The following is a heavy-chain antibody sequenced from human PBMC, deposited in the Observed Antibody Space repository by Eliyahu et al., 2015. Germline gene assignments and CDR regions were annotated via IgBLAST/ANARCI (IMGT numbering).Heavy chain of an antibody. CDR2: IIPIFGTA. V-gene: IGHV1-69*01. D-gene: IGHD3-10*01. Sequence: QVQLVQSGAEVKKPGSSVKVSCKASGGTFSSYAIXWVRXAPGQGLEWMGGIIPIFGTANYAQKXQGRVTITADESTSTAYMELSSLRSEDTAVYYCARASLIPGAPGVYFDYWGQGTLVTVSS. CDR1: GGTFSSYA. CDR3: ARASLIPGAPGVYFDY. J-gene: IGHJ4*02.